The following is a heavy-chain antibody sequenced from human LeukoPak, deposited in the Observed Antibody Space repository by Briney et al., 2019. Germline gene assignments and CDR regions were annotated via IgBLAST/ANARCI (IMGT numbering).Heavy chain of an antibody. CDR2: INHSGST. D-gene: IGHD3-16*02. J-gene: IGHJ4*02. V-gene: IGHV4-34*01. Sequence: SETLSPTCAVYGGSFSGYYWSWIRQPPGKGLEWIGEINHSGSTNYNPSLKSRVTISVDTSKNQFSLKLSSVTAADTAVYYCASEYYDYVWGSYRRGVYWGQGTLVTVSS. CDR1: GGSFSGYY. CDR3: ASEYYDYVWGSYRRGVY.